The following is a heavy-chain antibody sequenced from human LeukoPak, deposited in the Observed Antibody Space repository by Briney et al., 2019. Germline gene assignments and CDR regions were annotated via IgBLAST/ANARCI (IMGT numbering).Heavy chain of an antibody. Sequence: GGSLRLSCSASGFTFSSYAMHWVRQAPGKGLEYVSAIGSNGDKTYSADSVKGRFTISRDNSKNTLYLQMSSLRAEDTAVYCCVIFKGYNYGDDYWGQGTLVTVSS. CDR3: VIFKGYNYGDDY. CDR2: IGSNGDKT. J-gene: IGHJ4*02. V-gene: IGHV3-64D*06. CDR1: GFTFSSYA. D-gene: IGHD5-18*01.